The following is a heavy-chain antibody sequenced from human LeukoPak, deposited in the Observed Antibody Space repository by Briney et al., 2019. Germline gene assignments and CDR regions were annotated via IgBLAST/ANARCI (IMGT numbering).Heavy chain of an antibody. CDR3: ARGDVEMATITSLDY. J-gene: IGHJ4*02. CDR2: INSDGSST. V-gene: IGHV3-74*01. CDR1: GFTFSSYW. Sequence: PGGSLSLSCAASGFTFSSYWMHWVRQAPGKGLVWVSRINSDGSSTSYADSVKGRFTISRDNAKNTLYLQMNSLRAEDTAVYYRARGDVEMATITSLDYWGQGTLVTVSS. D-gene: IGHD5-24*01.